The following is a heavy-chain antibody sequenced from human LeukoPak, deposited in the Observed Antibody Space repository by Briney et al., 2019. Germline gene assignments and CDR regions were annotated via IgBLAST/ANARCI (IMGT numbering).Heavy chain of an antibody. V-gene: IGHV3-23*01. J-gene: IGHJ6*02. CDR2: ISGSGGST. Sequence: GGSLRLSCAASGFTFSSYWMHWVRQAPGKGLEWVSAISGSGGSTYYTGSVKGRFTISRDNSKNTLYLQMNSLRAEDTAVYYCAKDSYYGMDVWGQGTTVTVSS. CDR1: GFTFSSYW. CDR3: AKDSYYGMDV.